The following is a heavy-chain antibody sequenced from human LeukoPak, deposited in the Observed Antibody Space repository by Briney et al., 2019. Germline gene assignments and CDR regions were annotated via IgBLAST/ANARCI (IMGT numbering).Heavy chain of an antibody. CDR1: GFTFSSYG. Sequence: GGSLRLSCAASGFTFSSYGIHWVRQAPGKGLECVALISFDGSKTYYADSVKGRITISRDNSKNTLYLQMNSLRTEDTAVYYCARDGRFGLPSDYWGQGTLVTVSS. J-gene: IGHJ4*02. D-gene: IGHD3/OR15-3a*01. CDR3: ARDGRFGLPSDY. V-gene: IGHV3-30*03. CDR2: ISFDGSKT.